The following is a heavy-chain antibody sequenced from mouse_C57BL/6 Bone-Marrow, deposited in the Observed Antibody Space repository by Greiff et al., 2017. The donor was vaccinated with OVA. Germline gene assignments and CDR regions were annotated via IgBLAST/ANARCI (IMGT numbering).Heavy chain of an antibody. CDR2: ISYDGSN. Sequence: DVKLQESGPGLVKPSQSLSLTCSVTGYSITSGYYWNWIRQFPGNQLEWMGYISYDGSNNYNPSLKNRISITRDTSKNQFFLKLNSVTTEDTATYYCARIYYDYDEGFDYWGQGTTLTVSS. D-gene: IGHD2-4*01. J-gene: IGHJ2*01. CDR1: GYSITSGYY. V-gene: IGHV3-6*01. CDR3: ARIYYDYDEGFDY.